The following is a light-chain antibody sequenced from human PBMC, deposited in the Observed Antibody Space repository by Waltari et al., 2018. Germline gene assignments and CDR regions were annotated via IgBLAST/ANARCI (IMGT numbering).Light chain of an antibody. CDR3: QQYYSTPFT. J-gene: IGKJ3*01. CDR1: QSVLHSSNNENS. Sequence: DIGMTQSPDSLGVSLGERATINCKSSQSVLHSSNNENSLTWYQQKPGQPPKLLIYWASTRESGVPDRFSGSGSGTDFTLTINSLQTEDVAVYYCQQYYSTPFTFGPGTKVDIK. V-gene: IGKV4-1*01. CDR2: WAS.